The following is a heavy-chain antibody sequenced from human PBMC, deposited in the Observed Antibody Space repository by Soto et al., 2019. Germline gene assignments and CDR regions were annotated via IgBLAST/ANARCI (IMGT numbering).Heavy chain of an antibody. CDR1: TFTVSSNY. J-gene: IGHJ3*02. D-gene: IGHD6-19*01. V-gene: IGHV3-66*01. CDR2: IYSDGTT. CDR3: AREAVAAIRLGDFEI. Sequence: EVQLVESGGGLVQPGGSLRLSCTASTFTVSSNYMSWVRQAPGKGLEWISGIYSDGTTYYAGSVEGRFTISRDNYKNTVFLQINSLRAEDTAVYYCAREAVAAIRLGDFEIWGQGTMVSVSS.